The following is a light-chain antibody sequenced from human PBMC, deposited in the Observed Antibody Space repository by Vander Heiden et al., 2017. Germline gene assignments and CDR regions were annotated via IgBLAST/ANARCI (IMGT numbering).Light chain of an antibody. CDR1: QSNIVTNY. Sequence: QSVLTHPSSVSGTLGLRVTISCTGTQSNIVTNYVYWYRQMSGMAPRLLIYRNNQRPSGVPDRFSGSRSGTSASLAISRLQSEDDSDYFCATWDDSLRSVVFGGGTRLTVL. J-gene: IGLJ2*01. CDR2: RNN. CDR3: ATWDDSLRSVV. V-gene: IGLV1-47*01.